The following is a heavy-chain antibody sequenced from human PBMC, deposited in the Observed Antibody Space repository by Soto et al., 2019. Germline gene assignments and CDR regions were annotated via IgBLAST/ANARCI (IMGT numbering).Heavy chain of an antibody. CDR3: ARARIDY. J-gene: IGHJ4*02. V-gene: IGHV3-7*03. CDR2: ISPEGSEK. Sequence: EVQLVESGGGLVQPGGSLRLSCAVSGFIFSDNWMTWVRQAPGKGLEWVATISPEGSEKYYVDSLKGRFTISRDNAKNSLYLQMIRLRAEDTALYYCARARIDYWGRGTLITVSS. CDR1: GFIFSDNW.